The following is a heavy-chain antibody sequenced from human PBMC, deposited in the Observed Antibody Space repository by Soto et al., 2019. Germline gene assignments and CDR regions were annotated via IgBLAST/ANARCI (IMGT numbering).Heavy chain of an antibody. D-gene: IGHD5-18*01. Sequence: GGSLRLSCAASGFTVSSYHMSWVRQAPGKGLEWISVIYSAGSADFADSVKGRFTISRDNSKNTLYLQMSSLRAEDTAVYYCAKDRGYSYGYDYYYYGMDVWGQGTTVTVS. CDR3: AKDRGYSYGYDYYYYGMDV. V-gene: IGHV3-66*01. CDR1: GFTVSSYH. CDR2: IYSAGSA. J-gene: IGHJ6*02.